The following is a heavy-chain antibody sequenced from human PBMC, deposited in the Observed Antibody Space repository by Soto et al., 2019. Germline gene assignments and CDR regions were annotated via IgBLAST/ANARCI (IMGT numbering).Heavy chain of an antibody. CDR2: ISSSSSYI. CDR1: GFTFSSYS. CDR3: ARDWGSHILFHVYGDYVPHY. D-gene: IGHD4-17*01. J-gene: IGHJ4*02. V-gene: IGHV3-21*01. Sequence: EVQLVESGGGLVKPGGSLRLSCAASGFTFSSYSMNWVRQAPGKGLEWVSSISSSSSYIYYADSVKGRFTISRDIAKNSLYLQMNSLIAEDTDVYYCARDWGSHILFHVYGDYVPHYRGQGTLVTVSS.